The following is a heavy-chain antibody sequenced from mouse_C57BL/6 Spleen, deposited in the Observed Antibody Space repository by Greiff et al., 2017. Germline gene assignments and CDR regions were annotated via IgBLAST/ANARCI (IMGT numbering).Heavy chain of an antibody. V-gene: IGHV1-62-2*01. D-gene: IGHD2-5*01. CDR1: GYTFTEYT. CDR3: ARHEDNGYSNYFYYFDY. J-gene: IGHJ2*01. Sequence: QVQLQQSGAELVKPGASVKLSCKASGYTFTEYTIHWVKQRSGQGLEWIGWFYPGSGSIKYNEKFKDKATLTADKSSSTVYMELSRLTSEDSAVYFCARHEDNGYSNYFYYFDYWGQGTTLTVSS. CDR2: FYPGSGSI.